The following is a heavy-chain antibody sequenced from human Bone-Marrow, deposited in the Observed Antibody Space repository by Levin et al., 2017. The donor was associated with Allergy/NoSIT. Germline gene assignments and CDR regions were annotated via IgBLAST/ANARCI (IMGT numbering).Heavy chain of an antibody. CDR1: GFTFDDYA. D-gene: IGHD3-10*01. V-gene: IGHV3-9*01. CDR3: AKDIRPGGFGDQIRNGMGGGIDY. J-gene: IGHJ4*02. Sequence: GGSLRLSCAASGFTFDDYAMHWVRQAPGKGLEWVSGISWNSGSIGYADSVKGRFTISRDNAKNSLYLQMNSLRAEDTALYYCAKDIRPGGFGDQIRNGMGGGIDYWGQGTLVTVSS. CDR2: ISWNSGSI.